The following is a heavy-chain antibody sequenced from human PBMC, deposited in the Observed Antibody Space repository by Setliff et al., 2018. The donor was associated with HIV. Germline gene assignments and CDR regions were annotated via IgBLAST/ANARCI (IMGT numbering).Heavy chain of an antibody. CDR1: GGSLRSGNYD. V-gene: IGHV4-39*01. CDR2: SYYSGNT. Sequence: SETRSLTCTVSGGSLRSGNYDCGWIRQPPGKGLEWIGSSYYSGNTYYNPSLKSRVTISGDTPKKQFSLKPRAVTAADSAVYYCARQGRPGDFDSWGQGTLVTVSS. D-gene: IGHD7-27*01. CDR3: ARQGRPGDFDS. J-gene: IGHJ4*02.